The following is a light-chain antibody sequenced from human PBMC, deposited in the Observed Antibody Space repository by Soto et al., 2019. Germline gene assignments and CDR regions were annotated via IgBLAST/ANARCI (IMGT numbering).Light chain of an antibody. CDR2: GAS. J-gene: IGKJ4*01. CDR3: QQTNTFLPLT. Sequence: DIPMTQSPSSVSASVGDRVTITCRASQGISNWLAWYQQQPGKAPKLLIYGASSLQSGVPSRFSGGGSGTHFTLIISSLQPEDFATYYCQQTNTFLPLTCGGGTKVEI. CDR1: QGISNW. V-gene: IGKV1-12*01.